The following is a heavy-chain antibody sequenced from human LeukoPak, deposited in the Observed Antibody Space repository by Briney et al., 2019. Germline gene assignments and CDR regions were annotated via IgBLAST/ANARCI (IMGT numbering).Heavy chain of an antibody. CDR2: IKQDGSEK. CDR1: GFTFSSYW. CDR3: ARSGSYYQNQGFDY. Sequence: PGGSLRLSCAASGFTFSSYWMSWVRQAPGKGLEWVANIKQDGSEKYYVDSVKGRFTISRDNAKNSLYLQMNSLRAEDTAVYYCARSGSYYQNQGFDYWGQGTLVTVSS. D-gene: IGHD1-26*01. J-gene: IGHJ4*02. V-gene: IGHV3-7*01.